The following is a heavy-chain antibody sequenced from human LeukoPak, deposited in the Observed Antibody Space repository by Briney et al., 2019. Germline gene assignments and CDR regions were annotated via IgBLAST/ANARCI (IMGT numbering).Heavy chain of an antibody. V-gene: IGHV3-30*04. J-gene: IGHJ6*03. Sequence: GGSLRLSCAASGFTFSSYAMHWVRQAPGKGLEWVAVISYDGSNKYYADSVKGRFTISRDNSKNTLYLQMNSLRAEDTAVYYCARDPRQNYYYYYYMDVWGKGTTVAVSS. CDR1: GFTFSSYA. CDR3: ARDPRQNYYYYYYMDV. CDR2: ISYDGSNK.